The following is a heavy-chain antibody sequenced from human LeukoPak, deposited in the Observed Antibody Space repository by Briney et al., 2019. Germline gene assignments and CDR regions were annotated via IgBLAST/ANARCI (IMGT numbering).Heavy chain of an antibody. CDR1: GFTFSSYA. Sequence: GGSLRLSCAASGFTFSSYAMSWVRQAPGKGLEWVSAISGSGGSTYYADSVKGRFTISRDNSKNTLYLQMNSLRAEDTAVYYCAKTGHYYDSSGYYSRFDHWGQGTLVTVSS. J-gene: IGHJ4*02. V-gene: IGHV3-23*01. CDR2: ISGSGGST. CDR3: AKTGHYYDSSGYYSRFDH. D-gene: IGHD3-22*01.